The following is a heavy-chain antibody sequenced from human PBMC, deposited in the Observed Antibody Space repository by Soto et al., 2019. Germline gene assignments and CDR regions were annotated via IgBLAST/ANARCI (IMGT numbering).Heavy chain of an antibody. D-gene: IGHD2-2*01. Sequence: WVSYISSSSSTIYYADAVKGRFTISRDNAKNSLYLQMSSLRDDDTAVYYCARALVTAASWGQGTLVTVSS. J-gene: IGHJ4*02. CDR2: ISSSSSTI. V-gene: IGHV3-48*02. CDR3: ARALVTAAS.